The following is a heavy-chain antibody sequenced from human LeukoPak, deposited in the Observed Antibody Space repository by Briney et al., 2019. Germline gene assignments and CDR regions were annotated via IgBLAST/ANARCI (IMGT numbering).Heavy chain of an antibody. J-gene: IGHJ5*02. CDR2: INHSGST. D-gene: IGHD3-3*01. Sequence: KPSETLSLTCAVYGGSFSGYYWSWIRQPPGKGLEWIGEINHSGSTNYNPSLKSRVTISVDTSKNQFSLKLSSVTAADTAVYYCARGVELFGVVNPPWFDPWGQGTLVTVSS. V-gene: IGHV4-34*01. CDR1: GGSFSGYY. CDR3: ARGVELFGVVNPPWFDP.